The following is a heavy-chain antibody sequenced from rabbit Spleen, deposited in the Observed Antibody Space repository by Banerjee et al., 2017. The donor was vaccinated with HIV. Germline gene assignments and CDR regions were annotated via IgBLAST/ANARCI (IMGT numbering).Heavy chain of an antibody. V-gene: IGHV1S43*01. Sequence: QSLEESGGGLVQPEGSLALTCKASGFSFSSSDYICWVRQAPGKGLEWIGYIDPIFGTTSYASWVNGRFTISSDNAQNTVDLQMNSLTAADTATYFCARDRGSGWGDAIDPWGQGTLVTVS. CDR3: ARDRGSGWGDAIDP. CDR2: IDPIFGTT. D-gene: IGHD4-1*01. CDR1: GFSFSSSDY. J-gene: IGHJ2*01.